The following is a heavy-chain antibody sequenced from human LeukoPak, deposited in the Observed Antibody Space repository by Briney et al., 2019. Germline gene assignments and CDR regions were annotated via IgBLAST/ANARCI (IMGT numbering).Heavy chain of an antibody. J-gene: IGHJ4*02. D-gene: IGHD1-1*01. V-gene: IGHV5-51*01. CDR1: GYIFTNYW. Sequence: GESLKISCRGSGYIFTNYWIGWVRQMPGKGLEWMGIIYPADSDTRYSPSFQGQVTISADKSISTAYLQWSSLKASDTAMYYCAGRGTGTTLAFDYWGQGTLVTVSS. CDR2: IYPADSDT. CDR3: AGRGTGTTLAFDY.